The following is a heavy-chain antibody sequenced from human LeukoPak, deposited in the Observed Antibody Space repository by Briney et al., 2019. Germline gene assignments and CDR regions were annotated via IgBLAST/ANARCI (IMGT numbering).Heavy chain of an antibody. J-gene: IGHJ4*02. D-gene: IGHD6-13*01. Sequence: TGGSLRLSCAASGFTFSSYSMNWVRQAPGKGLEWVSSISSSSSYIYYADSVKGRFTISRDNVKNSLYLQMNSLRAEDTAVYYCARDLYSSSWSATFDYWGQGTLVTVSS. CDR2: ISSSSSYI. CDR1: GFTFSSYS. CDR3: ARDLYSSSWSATFDY. V-gene: IGHV3-21*01.